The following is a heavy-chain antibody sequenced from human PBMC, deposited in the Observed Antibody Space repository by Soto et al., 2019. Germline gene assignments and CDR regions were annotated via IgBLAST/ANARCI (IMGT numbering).Heavy chain of an antibody. Sequence: GDSRKISCKGSGYSFTNYCISWVRQMPGKGLEGMGRIDPSDSYTNYSPSFQGHVTISADKSISAAYLQWSSLKASDTAIYYCARRASSGWNSNQKALDPAGPATLVTVSS. D-gene: IGHD6-19*01. CDR1: GYSFTNYC. J-gene: IGHJ5*02. CDR3: ARRASSGWNSNQKALDP. CDR2: IDPSDSYT. V-gene: IGHV5-10-1*01.